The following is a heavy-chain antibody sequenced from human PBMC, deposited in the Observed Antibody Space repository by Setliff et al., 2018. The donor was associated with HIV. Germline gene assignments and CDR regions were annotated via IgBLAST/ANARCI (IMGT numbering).Heavy chain of an antibody. CDR3: ARGITYSAYESVAYYFDY. J-gene: IGHJ4*01. Sequence: SETLSLTCTVPGGSISSDGFYWSWIRQHPGEGLEWIGYISYSVSTYYNPSLKTRVTRSVDTSKNQFSLNLNSVTAADTAVYYCARGITYSAYESVAYYFDYWGHGTLVTVSS. CDR2: ISYSVST. D-gene: IGHD5-12*01. CDR1: GGSISSDGFY. V-gene: IGHV4-31*02.